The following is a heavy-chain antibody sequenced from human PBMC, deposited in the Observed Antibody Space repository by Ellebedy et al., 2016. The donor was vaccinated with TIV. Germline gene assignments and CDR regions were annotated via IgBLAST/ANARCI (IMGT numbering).Heavy chain of an antibody. D-gene: IGHD1-7*01. Sequence: GESLKISCKGSGYSFTSYWISWVRQMPGKGLEWMGKIDPSDSYTNYSPSFQGHVTISADRSISTAYLQWSSLKASDSAMYYCARYGVSGTTMSWFDPWGQGTLVTVSS. CDR1: GYSFTSYW. V-gene: IGHV5-10-1*01. J-gene: IGHJ5*02. CDR2: IDPSDSYT. CDR3: ARYGVSGTTMSWFDP.